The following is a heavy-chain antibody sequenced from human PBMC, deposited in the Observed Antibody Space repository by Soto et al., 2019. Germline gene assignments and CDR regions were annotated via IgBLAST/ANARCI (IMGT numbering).Heavy chain of an antibody. D-gene: IGHD3-3*01. J-gene: IGHJ6*02. CDR2: IYHSGRT. CDR1: NGSITTFDYS. CDR3: ARDMTIFGVAPGGGMDV. Sequence: QLQLQESGSGLVKPSQTLSLTCAVSNGSITTFDYSWSWIRQPPGWGLEWIGSIYHSGRTYYIPSLKCRLTMSLDKSKNQFSLKLSSMTAADTAVYFCARDMTIFGVAPGGGMDVWGQGTTVTVSS. V-gene: IGHV4-30-2*01.